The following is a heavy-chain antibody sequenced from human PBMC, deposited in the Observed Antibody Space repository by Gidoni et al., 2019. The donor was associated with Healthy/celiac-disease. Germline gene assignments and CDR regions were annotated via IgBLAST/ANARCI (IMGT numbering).Heavy chain of an antibody. CDR1: GGPISSYY. CDR2: IYYSGST. J-gene: IGHJ4*02. Sequence: QVQLQESGPGLVKPSETLSLTCTVSGGPISSYYWSWIRQPPGKGLVWIGYIYYSGSTNYNPSLKSRVTISVDTSKNQFSLKLSSVTAADTAVYYCARVQQQLSYILDYWGQGTLVTVSS. D-gene: IGHD6-13*01. CDR3: ARVQQQLSYILDY. V-gene: IGHV4-59*01.